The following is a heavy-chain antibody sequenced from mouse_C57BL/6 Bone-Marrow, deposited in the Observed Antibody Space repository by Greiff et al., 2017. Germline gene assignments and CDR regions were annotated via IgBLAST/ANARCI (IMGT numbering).Heavy chain of an antibody. D-gene: IGHD1-1*01. CDR1: GYTFTSYW. J-gene: IGHJ2*01. V-gene: IGHV1-64*01. CDR3: ARSDYYGSSYGY. CDR2: IHPNSGST. Sequence: QVQLQQPGAELVKPGASVKLSCKASGYTFTSYWMHWVKQRPGQGLEWIGMIHPNSGSTNYNEKFKSKATLTVDKSSSTAYMQLSSLTSEDSAVYYGARSDYYGSSYGYWGQGTTLTVSS.